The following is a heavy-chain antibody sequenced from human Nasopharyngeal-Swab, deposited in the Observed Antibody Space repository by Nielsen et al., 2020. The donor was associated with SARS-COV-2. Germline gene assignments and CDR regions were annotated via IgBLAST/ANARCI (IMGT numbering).Heavy chain of an antibody. CDR2: ISGSGGST. V-gene: IGHV3-23*01. D-gene: IGHD2-2*01. CDR1: GFTFSSYA. CDR3: AKRTSYCSSTSCYELNYYYMDV. Sequence: GGSLRLSCAASGFTFSSYAMSWVRQAPGKGLEWVSAISGSGGSTYYADSVKGRFIISRDNSKNTLYLQMNSLRAEDTAVYYCAKRTSYCSSTSCYELNYYYMDVWGKGTTVTVSS. J-gene: IGHJ6*03.